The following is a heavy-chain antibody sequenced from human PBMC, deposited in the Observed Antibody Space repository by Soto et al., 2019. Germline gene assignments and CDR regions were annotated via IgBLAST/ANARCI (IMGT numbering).Heavy chain of an antibody. Sequence: SETLSLTCTVSGGSISSYYWSWIRQPPGKGLEWIGYIYYSGSTNYNPSLKSRVTISVDTSKNQFSLRLSSVTAADTAVYYCAGSIAAAGRIWFDPWGQGTLVTVSS. V-gene: IGHV4-59*08. J-gene: IGHJ5*02. CDR3: AGSIAAAGRIWFDP. CDR1: GGSISSYY. CDR2: IYYSGST. D-gene: IGHD6-13*01.